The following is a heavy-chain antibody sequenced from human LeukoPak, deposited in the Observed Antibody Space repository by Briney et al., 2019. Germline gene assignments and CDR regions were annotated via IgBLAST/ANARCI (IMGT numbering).Heavy chain of an antibody. Sequence: GSLRLSCEASGFTFSSYSMNWVRQAPGKGLEWVSSISSSSSYIYYSDSLKGRFTISRDNAKNSLYLQMNSLRAEDTAVYFCARGAPDYYDSSGSKSYFDSWGQGTLVTVSS. V-gene: IGHV3-21*01. D-gene: IGHD3-22*01. CDR2: ISSSSSYI. CDR1: GFTFSSYS. CDR3: ARGAPDYYDSSGSKSYFDS. J-gene: IGHJ4*02.